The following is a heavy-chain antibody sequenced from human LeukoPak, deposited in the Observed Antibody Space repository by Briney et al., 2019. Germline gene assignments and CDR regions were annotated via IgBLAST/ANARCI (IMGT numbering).Heavy chain of an antibody. V-gene: IGHV4-61*02. J-gene: IGHJ4*02. Sequence: PSETLSLTCTVSGGSISSGSYYWTWIRQPAGKGLECTGRIHTSGSPKYNPSLKSRVTISLDTSKNQFSLKVTSVTAADTAVYYCARVEAGAAAFYFDHWGRGTLVTVSS. CDR3: ARVEAGAAAFYFDH. CDR2: IHTSGSP. CDR1: GGSISSGSYY. D-gene: IGHD6-13*01.